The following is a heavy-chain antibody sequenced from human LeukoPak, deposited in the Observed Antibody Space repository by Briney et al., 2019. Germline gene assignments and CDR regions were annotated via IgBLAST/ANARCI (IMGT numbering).Heavy chain of an antibody. CDR3: ARLRPSYGDYPLFGSYYYYGMDV. CDR2: INHSGST. CDR1: GGSFSGYY. D-gene: IGHD4-17*01. V-gene: IGHV4-34*01. Sequence: SETLSLTCAVYGGSFSGYYWSWIRQPPGKGLVWIGEINHSGSTNYNPSLKSRVTISVDTSKNQFSLKLSSVTAADTAVYYCARLRPSYGDYPLFGSYYYYGMDVWGQGTTVTVSS. J-gene: IGHJ6*02.